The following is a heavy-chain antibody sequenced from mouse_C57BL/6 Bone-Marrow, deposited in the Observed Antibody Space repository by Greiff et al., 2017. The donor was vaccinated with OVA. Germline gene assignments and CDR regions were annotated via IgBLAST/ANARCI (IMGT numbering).Heavy chain of an antibody. CDR3: ARKGRLLPYYFDY. CDR1: GFNIKNTY. CDR2: IDPANGNT. J-gene: IGHJ2*01. D-gene: IGHD2-3*01. V-gene: IGHV14-3*01. Sequence: VHVKQSVAELVRPGASVKLSCTASGFNIKNTYMHWVKQRPEQGLEWIGRIDPANGNTKYAPKFQGKATITADTSSNTAYLQLSSLTSEDTAIYYCARKGRLLPYYFDYWGQGTTLTVSS.